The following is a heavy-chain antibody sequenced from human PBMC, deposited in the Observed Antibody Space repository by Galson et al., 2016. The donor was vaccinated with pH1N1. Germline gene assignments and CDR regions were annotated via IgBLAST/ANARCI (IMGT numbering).Heavy chain of an antibody. D-gene: IGHD3-22*01. CDR1: GGPFSAFF. CDR2: THNGGTP. Sequence: SETLSLTCAVNGGPFSAFFWTWIRQLPGKGLEWVGETHNGGTPNYNPTLKSRVTFSVDMSKNQFSLKLRSLTAADTAVYYFATRGDDNTGSTGDHWGQGILVAVSS. V-gene: IGHV4-34*01. CDR3: ATRGDDNTGSTGDH. J-gene: IGHJ4*02.